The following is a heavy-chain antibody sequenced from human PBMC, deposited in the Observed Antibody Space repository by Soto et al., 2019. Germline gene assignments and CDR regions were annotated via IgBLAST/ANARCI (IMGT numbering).Heavy chain of an antibody. CDR3: ARVPGATWASDY. CDR1: GFTFNTYS. J-gene: IGHJ4*02. D-gene: IGHD1-26*01. V-gene: IGHV3-21*01. Sequence: SLRLSCAASGFTFNTYSMNWVRQAPGKGLEWVSSISSSSSYIYYADSVKGRFTISRDNAKNSLYLQMNSLRAEDTAVYYCARVPGATWASDYWGQGTLVTVSS. CDR2: ISSSSSYI.